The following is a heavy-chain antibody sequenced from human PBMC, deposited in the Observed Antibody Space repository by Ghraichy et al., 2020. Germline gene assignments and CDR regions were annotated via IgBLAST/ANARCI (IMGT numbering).Heavy chain of an antibody. D-gene: IGHD3-22*01. CDR1: GFTFSNYA. V-gene: IGHV3-23*01. J-gene: IGHJ4*02. Sequence: LSLTCAASGFTFSNYAMSWVRQAPGKGLEWVSAIRGGGDFTYYADSVKGRFTISRDNSKNTLYLQMNSLRAEDTAVYYCAKCVSNYYDSSGYYYWGQGTLVTVSS. CDR3: AKCVSNYYDSSGYYY. CDR2: IRGGGDFT.